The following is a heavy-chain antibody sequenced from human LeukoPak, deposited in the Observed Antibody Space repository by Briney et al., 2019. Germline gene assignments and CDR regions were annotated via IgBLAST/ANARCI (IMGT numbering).Heavy chain of an antibody. D-gene: IGHD3-22*01. CDR3: ARDSNPYYYDSSGYSYYYYGMDV. J-gene: IGHJ6*02. V-gene: IGHV3-33*01. CDR2: IWYDGRNK. Sequence: GGSLRLSCAASGFTFSTYGMHWVRQAPGKGLEWVAVIWYDGRNKYYADSVKGRFTISRDNAKNSLYLQMNSLRAEDTAVYYCARDSNPYYYDSSGYSYYYYGMDVWGQGTTVTVSS. CDR1: GFTFSTYG.